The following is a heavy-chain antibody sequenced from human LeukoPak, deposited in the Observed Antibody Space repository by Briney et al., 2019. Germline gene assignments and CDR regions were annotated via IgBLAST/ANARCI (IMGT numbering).Heavy chain of an antibody. D-gene: IGHD1-26*01. J-gene: IGHJ4*02. CDR3: AVESGSYSGFDY. CDR1: GFTFSSYW. Sequence: GSLRLSCAASGFTFSSYWMSWVRQAPGKGLEWVANIKQDGSEKHYVDSVKGRFTISRDNAKNSLYLQMNSLRAEDTAVYYCAVESGSYSGFDYWGQGTLVTVSS. V-gene: IGHV3-7*01. CDR2: IKQDGSEK.